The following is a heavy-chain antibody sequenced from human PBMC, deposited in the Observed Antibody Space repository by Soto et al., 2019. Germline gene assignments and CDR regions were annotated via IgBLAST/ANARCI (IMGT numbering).Heavy chain of an antibody. CDR1: GFTFSSYA. D-gene: IGHD3-3*01. V-gene: IGHV3-23*01. CDR3: AKDMYFDYWSGYATFDY. Sequence: GGSLRLSCAASGFTFSSYAMSWVRQAPGKGLEWVSAISGSCGSTYYADSVEGRFTISRDNSKNTLYLQRNSLRAEDTAVYYCAKDMYFDYWSGYATFDYWGQGTLVTVSS. J-gene: IGHJ4*02. CDR2: ISGSCGST.